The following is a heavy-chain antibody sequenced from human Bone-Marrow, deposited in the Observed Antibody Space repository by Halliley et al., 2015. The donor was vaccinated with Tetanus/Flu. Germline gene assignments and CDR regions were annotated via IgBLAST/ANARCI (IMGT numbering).Heavy chain of an antibody. V-gene: IGHV4-31*01. CDR1: GGSISSDTSY. CDR2: IYYSGST. CDR3: ARHPRTGDSRNYNFPL. D-gene: IGHD4-4*01. Sequence: TLSLTCAVSGGSISSDTSYWSWIRQHPGMGLEWIGYIYYSGSTYYNPSLKSLVTISVDTSKNQFSLQLSSVTAADTALYYCARHPRTGDSRNYNFPLWGQGTLVTVSS. J-gene: IGHJ4*02.